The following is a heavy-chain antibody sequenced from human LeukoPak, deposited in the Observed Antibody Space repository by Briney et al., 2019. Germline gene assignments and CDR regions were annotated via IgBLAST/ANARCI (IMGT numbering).Heavy chain of an antibody. CDR2: IYSGGST. J-gene: IGHJ6*02. V-gene: IGHV3-53*01. CDR3: ARDLSIAALGDYYYGMDV. Sequence: PGGSLRLSCAASGFTVSSNYMSWVRQAPGKGLEWVSVIYSGGSTYYADSVKGRFTISRDNSKNTLYLQMNSLRADDTAVYYCARDLSIAALGDYYYGMDVWGQGTTVTVSS. CDR1: GFTVSSNY. D-gene: IGHD6-6*01.